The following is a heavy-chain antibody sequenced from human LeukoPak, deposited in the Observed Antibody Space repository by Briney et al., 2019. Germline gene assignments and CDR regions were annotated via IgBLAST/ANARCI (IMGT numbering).Heavy chain of an antibody. CDR2: INHSGST. J-gene: IGHJ3*02. V-gene: IGHV4-34*01. CDR1: GGSISGYY. CDR3: ARLTGTPPYDAFDI. Sequence: SETLSLTCTVSGGSISGYYWSWIRQPPGKGLEWIGEINHSGSTNYNPSLKSRVTISVDTSKNQFSLKLSSVTAADTAVYYCARLTGTPPYDAFDIWGQGTMVTVSS. D-gene: IGHD1-20*01.